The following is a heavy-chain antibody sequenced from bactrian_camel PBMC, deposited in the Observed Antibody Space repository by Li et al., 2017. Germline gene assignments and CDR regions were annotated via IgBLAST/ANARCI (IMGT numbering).Heavy chain of an antibody. D-gene: IGHD1*01. CDR1: GFTLTTYY. CDR2: IYADGSLT. V-gene: IGHV3-2*01. Sequence: HVQLVESGGGLVKPGGSLTLSCATSGFTLTTYYMAWVRQAPGKGLEWVSSIYADGSLTWYADSVKGRFTISRDNAKNTMYLQMDSLEPEDTAMYYCAAARQRSWLYSLRPDDREYGHWGQGTQVTVS. J-gene: IGHJ4*01. CDR3: AAARQRSWLYSLRPDDREYGH.